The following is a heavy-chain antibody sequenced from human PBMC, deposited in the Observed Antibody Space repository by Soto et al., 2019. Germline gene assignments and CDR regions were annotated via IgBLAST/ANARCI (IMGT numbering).Heavy chain of an antibody. Sequence: PGGSLRLSCAASGLTSSDHYMDWVRQAPGKGLEWVGRTRNKANSYTTEYAASVKGRFTISRDDSKNSLYLHMNGLKTEDTAVYYCAISGRDRRTWPGDVFDIWGRGTMVTVSS. CDR1: GLTSSDHY. CDR3: AISGRDRRTWPGDVFDI. V-gene: IGHV3-72*01. D-gene: IGHD3-10*01. CDR2: TRNKANSYTT. J-gene: IGHJ3*02.